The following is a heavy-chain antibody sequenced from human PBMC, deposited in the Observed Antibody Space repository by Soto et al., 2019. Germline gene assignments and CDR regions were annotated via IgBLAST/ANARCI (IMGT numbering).Heavy chain of an antibody. J-gene: IGHJ4*02. D-gene: IGHD1-26*01. CDR3: ARSPSGSYYFDY. V-gene: IGHV4-34*01. Sequence: SETLSLTCTVYGGSFSGNYWTWIRQPPGKGLQWIGEINHSVSTNYNPSLKSRVTISVYTSKNQFSLKLSSVTAADTAVYYCARSPSGSYYFDYWGQGTLVTVSS. CDR1: GGSFSGNY. CDR2: INHSVST.